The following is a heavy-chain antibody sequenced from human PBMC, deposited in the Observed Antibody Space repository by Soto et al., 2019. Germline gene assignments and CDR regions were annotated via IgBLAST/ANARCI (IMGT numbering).Heavy chain of an antibody. CDR1: GFTFSTYA. J-gene: IGHJ4*02. D-gene: IGHD4-17*01. Sequence: GGSLRLSCAASGFTFSTYAMSWVRQAPGEGLEWVSAISGSGGSSYYADSVKGRFTISRDSSKNTLYLQMNSLRAEDTAVYYCAKATLRSFYYFDYWGQGTLDTVSS. V-gene: IGHV3-23*01. CDR3: AKATLRSFYYFDY. CDR2: ISGSGGSS.